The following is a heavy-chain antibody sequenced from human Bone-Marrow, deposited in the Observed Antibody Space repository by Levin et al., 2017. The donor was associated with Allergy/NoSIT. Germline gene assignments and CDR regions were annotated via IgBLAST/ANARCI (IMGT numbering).Heavy chain of an antibody. V-gene: IGHV3-30*18. CDR2: ISYDGTTK. D-gene: IGHD5-12*01. CDR1: GFTLRSFA. Sequence: GESLKISCEASGFTLRSFAMHWVRQAPGKGLKWVAVISYDGTTKHYADSVTGRFVISRDNSKNTVSLQMNSLRPDDTGMYYCAKRQPYSDPDATNYIDSLDVWGQGTTVSVSS. CDR3: AKRQPYSDPDATNYIDSLDV. J-gene: IGHJ6*02.